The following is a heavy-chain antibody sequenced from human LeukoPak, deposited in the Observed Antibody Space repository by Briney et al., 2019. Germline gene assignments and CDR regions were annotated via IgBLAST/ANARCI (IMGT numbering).Heavy chain of an antibody. V-gene: IGHV3-53*01. CDR2: IYSGGST. CDR1: GFTVSSNY. J-gene: IGHJ5*02. Sequence: GGSLRPSCAASGFTVSSNYMSWVRQAPGKGLEWVSVIYSGGSTYYADSVKGRFTISRDNSKNTLYLQMNSLRAEDTAVYYCARDTTGPFNPWGQGTLVTVSS. D-gene: IGHD1-1*01. CDR3: ARDTTGPFNP.